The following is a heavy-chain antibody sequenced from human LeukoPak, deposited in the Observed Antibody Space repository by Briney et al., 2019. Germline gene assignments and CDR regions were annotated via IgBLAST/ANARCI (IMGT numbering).Heavy chain of an antibody. Sequence: SGTLSLTCTVSGGSISSGDYYWSWIRQPPGKGLEWIGYMYYSGSTYYNPSLKSRVTISVDTSKNQFSLKLSSVTAADTAVYYCVRRMVGAIRPFDYWGQGTLVTVSP. CDR2: MYYSGST. CDR1: GGSISSGDYY. D-gene: IGHD1-26*01. CDR3: VRRMVGAIRPFDY. J-gene: IGHJ4*02. V-gene: IGHV4-30-4*01.